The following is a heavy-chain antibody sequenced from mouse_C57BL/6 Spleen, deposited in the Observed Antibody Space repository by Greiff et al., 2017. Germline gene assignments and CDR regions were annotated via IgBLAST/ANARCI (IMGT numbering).Heavy chain of an antibody. CDR3: ARKEVYYGSSYAMDY. V-gene: IGHV1-26*01. Sequence: VQLQQSGPELVKPGASVKISCKASGYTFTDYYMNWVKQSHGKSLEWIGDINPNNGGTSYNQKFKGKATLTVDKSSSTAYMELRSLTSEDSAVYYCARKEVYYGSSYAMDYWGQGTSVTVSS. D-gene: IGHD1-1*01. CDR1: GYTFTDYY. J-gene: IGHJ4*01. CDR2: INPNNGGT.